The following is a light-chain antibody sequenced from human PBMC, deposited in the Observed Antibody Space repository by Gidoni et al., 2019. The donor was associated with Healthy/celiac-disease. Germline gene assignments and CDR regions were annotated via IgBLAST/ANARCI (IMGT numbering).Light chain of an antibody. CDR1: SSDVGGYNY. J-gene: IGLJ2*01. CDR2: DVS. Sequence: QPALTQPASVSGSPGQSITISCTGTSSDVGGYNYVSWYHQHPGKAPKLMIYDVSNRPSGVSNRFSGSKSGNTASLTISGLQAEDEADYYCSSYTSSSVVFGGGTKLTVL. CDR3: SSYTSSSVV. V-gene: IGLV2-14*01.